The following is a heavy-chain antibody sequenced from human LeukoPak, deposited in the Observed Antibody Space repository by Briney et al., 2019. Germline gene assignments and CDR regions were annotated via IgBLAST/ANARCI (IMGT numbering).Heavy chain of an antibody. J-gene: IGHJ6*02. CDR1: GGSISGAYY. CDR2: IYYSGST. D-gene: IGHD6-19*01. CDR3: ARRGTSGWYGGYYYYGMDV. Sequence: KTSQTLSLTCSVSGGSISGAYYWSWIRPPPGKGLGWIGYIYYSGSTNYNPSLKSRVTISVDTSKNQFSLKLSSVTAADTAVYYCARRGTSGWYGGYYYYGMDVWGQGTTVTVSS. V-gene: IGHV4-61*08.